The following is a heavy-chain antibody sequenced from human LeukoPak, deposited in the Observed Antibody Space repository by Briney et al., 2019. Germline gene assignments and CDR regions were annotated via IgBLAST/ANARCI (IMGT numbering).Heavy chain of an antibody. V-gene: IGHV4-59*08. CDR2: IYYSRST. J-gene: IGHJ4*02. CDR1: GGSISSYY. Sequence: PSETLSLTCTVSGGSISSYYWSWIRQPPGKGLEWIGYIYYSRSTNYYPSLKSRVTISVDTSKNQFSLKLSSVTAADTAVYYCARHREGNDYWGQGTLVTVSS. CDR3: ARHREGNDY.